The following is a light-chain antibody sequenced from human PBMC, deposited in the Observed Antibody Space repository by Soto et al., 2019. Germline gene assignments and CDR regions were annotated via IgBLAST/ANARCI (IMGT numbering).Light chain of an antibody. J-gene: IGKJ1*01. V-gene: IGKV1-5*03. CDR3: QPDDSYSVRT. Sequence: DIQMTQSPSTLSASVGDGVTITCRASQTITTSLAWYQQKPGKAPKLLIYKASSLESGVPSRFSGSGSGTEFTLTISSLQPDDFATYYCQPDDSYSVRTFGQGTKVEI. CDR1: QTITTS. CDR2: KAS.